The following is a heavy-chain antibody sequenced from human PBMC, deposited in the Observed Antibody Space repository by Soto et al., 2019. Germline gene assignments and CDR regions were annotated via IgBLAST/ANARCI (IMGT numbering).Heavy chain of an antibody. J-gene: IGHJ4*02. V-gene: IGHV3-66*01. CDR2: IYSGGAT. CDR1: GFTVSNNY. CDR3: ARDGTYNWV. D-gene: IGHD1-1*01. Sequence: EVQLVESGGGLVQPGGSLRLSCAASGFTVSNNYMRWVRQAPGKGLEWVSLIYSGGATYYADSVKGRFTISRDNSKNTRYLQMSSLRAEDTAVYYCARDGTYNWVGGQGILVTVSS.